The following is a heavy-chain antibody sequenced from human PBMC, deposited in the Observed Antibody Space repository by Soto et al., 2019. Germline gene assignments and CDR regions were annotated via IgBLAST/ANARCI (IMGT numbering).Heavy chain of an antibody. V-gene: IGHV6-1*01. CDR3: ARDRIAVAAAGHYYYYDMDV. CDR2: TYYRSKWYN. Sequence: SQTLSLTCAISGDSVSSNSAAWNWIRQSPSRGLEWLGRTYYRSKWYNDYAVSVKSRITINPDTSKNQFSLQLNSVTPEDTAVYYCARDRIAVAAAGHYYYYDMDVWAQRTTVTVS. D-gene: IGHD6-19*01. J-gene: IGHJ6*02. CDR1: GDSVSSNSAA.